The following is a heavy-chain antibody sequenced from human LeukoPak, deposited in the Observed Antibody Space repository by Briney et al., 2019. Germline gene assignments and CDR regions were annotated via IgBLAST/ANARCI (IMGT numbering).Heavy chain of an antibody. D-gene: IGHD3-3*01. V-gene: IGHV4-4*07. Sequence: GSLRLSCAASGFTFSNYWMSWVRQPAGKGLEWIGRIYASGNTNYNPSLKGRVTMTVDTSKNQFSLKLSSVTAADTAVYYCARLKSVFGVVSLFDYWGQGTLVTVSS. CDR2: IYASGNT. CDR1: GFTFSNYW. J-gene: IGHJ4*02. CDR3: ARLKSVFGVVSLFDY.